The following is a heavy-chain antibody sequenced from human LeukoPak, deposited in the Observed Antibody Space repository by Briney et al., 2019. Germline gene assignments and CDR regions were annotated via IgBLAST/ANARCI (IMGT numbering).Heavy chain of an antibody. CDR2: ISYDRSNT. Sequence: PGKSLRLSCAASGFTFSHHSMHWVRQAPGKGLEWVAVISYDRSNTYFAVSAKGRFSISRDNFKSTLYLQMNSLSREDTAVYYCARVRHSGVPYDLWGQGTLVTVSS. CDR1: GFTFSHHS. V-gene: IGHV3-30*04. CDR3: ARVRHSGVPYDL. D-gene: IGHD3-3*01. J-gene: IGHJ5*02.